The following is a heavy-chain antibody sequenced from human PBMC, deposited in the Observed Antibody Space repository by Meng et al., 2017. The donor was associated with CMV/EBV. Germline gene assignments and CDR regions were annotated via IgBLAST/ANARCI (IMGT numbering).Heavy chain of an antibody. V-gene: IGHV2-70*04. D-gene: IGHD1-1*01. CDR2: IDWDDDK. CDR3: ARSPGNRYDY. CDR1: GFSLSTNGMR. Sequence: SGSTLVKPTQTLTLTCTSSGFSLSTNGMRVSWIRQPPGKALEWLARIDWDDDKYYSTSLKTRLTISKDTSNNQAVLTMTNMDPVNTATYCCARSPGNRYDYWGQGTLVTVSS. J-gene: IGHJ4*02.